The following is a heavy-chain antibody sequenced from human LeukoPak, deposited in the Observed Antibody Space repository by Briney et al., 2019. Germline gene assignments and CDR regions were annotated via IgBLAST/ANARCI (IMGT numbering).Heavy chain of an antibody. CDR2: ISGDGGST. CDR3: AKDKRRDGYASFDY. Sequence: GRSLRLSCAASGFTFDDYAMHWVRQAPGKGLEWVSLISGDGGSTYYADSVKGRFTISRDNSKNSLYLQMNSLRTEDTALYYCAKDKRRDGYASFDYWGQGTLVTVSS. D-gene: IGHD5-24*01. CDR1: GFTFDDYA. V-gene: IGHV3-43*02. J-gene: IGHJ4*02.